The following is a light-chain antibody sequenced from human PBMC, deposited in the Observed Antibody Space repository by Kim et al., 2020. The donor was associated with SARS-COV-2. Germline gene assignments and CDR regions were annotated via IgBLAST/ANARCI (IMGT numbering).Light chain of an antibody. CDR1: QSVSSSY. V-gene: IGKV3-20*01. J-gene: IGKJ1*01. Sequence: EIVLTQSPGTLSLSPGERATLSCRASQSVSSSYSAWYQQTPGQPPRLLIDGASSTATSIPDRFSGSGSATVSTLTISRQEPEVVAVYYCQQYGRPPWTFGQGTKVDIK. CDR3: QQYGRPPWT. CDR2: GAS.